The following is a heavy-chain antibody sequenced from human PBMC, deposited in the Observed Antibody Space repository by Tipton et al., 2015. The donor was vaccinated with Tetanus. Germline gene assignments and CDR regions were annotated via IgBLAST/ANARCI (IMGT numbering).Heavy chain of an antibody. CDR1: GDSISSGDFY. CDR3: ASPIKQWLVPLDL. D-gene: IGHD6-19*01. J-gene: IGHJ5*02. Sequence: LRLSCTVSGDSISSGDFYWSWIRQHPGKGLEWIGYIYFTGTTYYNPSLESRLTISIDTSKNQFSLELTSVTAADTAIYYCASPIKQWLVPLDLWGQGILVTVSS. V-gene: IGHV4-31*02. CDR2: IYFTGTT.